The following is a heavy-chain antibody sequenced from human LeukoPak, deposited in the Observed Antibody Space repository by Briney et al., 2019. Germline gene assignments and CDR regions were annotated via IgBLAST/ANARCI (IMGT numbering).Heavy chain of an antibody. CDR2: INHSGST. V-gene: IGHV4-34*01. D-gene: IGHD3-3*01. J-gene: IGHJ4*02. CDR3: ARAPSGYYAY. Sequence: MPSETLSLTCAVYGGSFSGYYWSWIRQPPGKGLEWIGEINHSGSTNYNPSLKSRVTISVDTSKNQFSLKLSSVTAADTAVYYCARAPSGYYAYWGQGTLVTVSS. CDR1: GGSFSGYY.